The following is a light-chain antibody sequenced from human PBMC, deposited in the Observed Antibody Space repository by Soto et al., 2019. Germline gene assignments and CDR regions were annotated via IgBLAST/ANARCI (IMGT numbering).Light chain of an antibody. CDR3: QQYDSSPYT. CDR1: QSVFYSSNNKNY. J-gene: IGKJ2*01. Sequence: DIVMTQSPDSLAVSLGERATINCKSSQSVFYSSNNKNYLAWYQQKPGQPPKLLIYWASTREPGVPDRFSGSGSGTDFTLTISSLQAEDVAVYYCQQYDSSPYTFGQGTKLEIK. V-gene: IGKV4-1*01. CDR2: WAS.